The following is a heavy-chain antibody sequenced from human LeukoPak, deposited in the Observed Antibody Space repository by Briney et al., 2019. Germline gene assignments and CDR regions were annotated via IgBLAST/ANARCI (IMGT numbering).Heavy chain of an antibody. CDR1: GFSFTSYA. J-gene: IGHJ4*02. CDR3: AKGWSGSGNFFPRE. CDR2: VSGFGGGST. Sequence: PGGSLRLSCAASGFSFTSYAMYWVRQAPGKGLQWASGVSGFGGGSTYYADSVKGRFTISRDNSKNTLFLHMNNLRVDDSATYYCAKGWSGSGNFFPREWGQGTLVTVSS. V-gene: IGHV3-23*01. D-gene: IGHD3-10*01.